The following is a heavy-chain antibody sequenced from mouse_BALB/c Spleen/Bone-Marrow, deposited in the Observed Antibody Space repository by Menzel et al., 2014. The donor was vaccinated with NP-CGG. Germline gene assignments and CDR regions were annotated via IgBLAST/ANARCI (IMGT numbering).Heavy chain of an antibody. V-gene: IGHV5-17*02. J-gene: IGHJ3*01. CDR2: ISSDSTAI. CDR3: IRPYDGYYAWFAY. Sequence: EVQGVESGGGLVQPGGSRKLSCAASGFTFSSFGMHWVRQAPEKGLEWVAYISSDSTAIYYADTVKGRFTISRDNPKNTLFLQMTSLRSEDTATYYCIRPYDGYYAWFAYWGQGTLVTVSA. D-gene: IGHD2-3*01. CDR1: GFTFSSFG.